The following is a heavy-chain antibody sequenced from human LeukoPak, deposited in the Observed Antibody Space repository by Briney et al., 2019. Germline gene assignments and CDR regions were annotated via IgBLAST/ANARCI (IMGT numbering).Heavy chain of an antibody. Sequence: SQTLSLTCTVSGGSISSGNYYWSWIRQPAGKGLEWIGLIYTSGSTKYNPSLKSRVNISVDTSKNQFSLKLSSVTAADTAVYYCARRVRITMIVVKRSWFDPWGQGTLVTVSS. J-gene: IGHJ5*02. CDR1: GGSISSGNYY. D-gene: IGHD3-22*01. V-gene: IGHV4-61*02. CDR3: ARRVRITMIVVKRSWFDP. CDR2: IYTSGST.